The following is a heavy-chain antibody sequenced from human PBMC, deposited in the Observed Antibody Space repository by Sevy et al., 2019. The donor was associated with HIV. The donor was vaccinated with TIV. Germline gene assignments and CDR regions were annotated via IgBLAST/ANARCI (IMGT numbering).Heavy chain of an antibody. CDR3: AGRRGGPYYFDY. CDR1: GLTLRNCG. D-gene: IGHD1-26*01. CDR2: IRDGGGNT. J-gene: IGHJ4*02. Sequence: LSLTCAASGLTLRNCGMTWVRQAPGKGLEWVSTIRDGGGNTYYADSVKGRFTISRDSSKNTLYLQMNSLRAGDTAVYYCAGRRGGPYYFDYWGQGMLVTVSS. V-gene: IGHV3-23*01.